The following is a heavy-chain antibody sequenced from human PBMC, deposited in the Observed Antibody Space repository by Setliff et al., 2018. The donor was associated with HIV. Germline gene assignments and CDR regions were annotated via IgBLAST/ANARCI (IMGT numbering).Heavy chain of an antibody. Sequence: GGSLRLSCAASGFTFSGFWMSWVRQAPGKGLEWVANIKQDGSEIHYVDSVKGRFTTSRDNAKNSLYLQMYSLRAEDTAIYYCARDRASSAYYSHFDYWGQGSLVTVSS. V-gene: IGHV3-7*01. D-gene: IGHD3-22*01. J-gene: IGHJ4*02. CDR1: GFTFSGFW. CDR2: IKQDGSEI. CDR3: ARDRASSAYYSHFDY.